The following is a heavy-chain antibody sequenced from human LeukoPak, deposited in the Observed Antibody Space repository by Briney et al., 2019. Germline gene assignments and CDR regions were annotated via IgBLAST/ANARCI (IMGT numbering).Heavy chain of an antibody. CDR3: ASRTGGYTVTTLSRKGNNWFDP. V-gene: IGHV4-39*07. CDR1: DGSISSSGYY. J-gene: IGHJ5*02. D-gene: IGHD4-17*01. Sequence: SETLSLTCTVSDGSISSSGYYWGWIRQPPGKGLEWIGCIHYGGTTYYNPSLKSRVTISVDTSKNQFSLKLSSVTAADTAVYYCASRTGGYTVTTLSRKGNNWFDPWGQGTLVTVSS. CDR2: IHYGGTT.